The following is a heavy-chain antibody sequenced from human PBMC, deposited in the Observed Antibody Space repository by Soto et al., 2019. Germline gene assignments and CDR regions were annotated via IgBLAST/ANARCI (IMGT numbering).Heavy chain of an antibody. D-gene: IGHD3-9*01. V-gene: IGHV5-51*01. J-gene: IGHJ6*02. CDR2: IYPGDSDT. CDR1: GYSFTSYW. Sequence: PGESLKISCXGSGYSFTSYWIGWVRQMPGKGLEWMGIIYPGDSDTRYSPSFQGQVTISADKSISTAYLQWSSLKASDTAMYYCARAYYDILTGKLSYYYGMDVWGQGTTVTVSS. CDR3: ARAYYDILTGKLSYYYGMDV.